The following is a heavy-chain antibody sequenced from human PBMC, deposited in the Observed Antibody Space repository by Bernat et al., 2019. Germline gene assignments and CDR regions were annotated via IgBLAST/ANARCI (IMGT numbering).Heavy chain of an antibody. Sequence: VQLVESGGGLLQPGGSLKLSCAASGFTFSGSTIHWVRQAPGKGLEWVAVIWYDGSNKYYADSVKGRFTISRDNSKNTLYLQMNSLRAEDTAVYYCARDCRDRSSGIAAAGMKFGLDYWGQGTLVTVSS. CDR3: ARDCRDRSSGIAAAGMKFGLDY. CDR1: GFTFSGST. J-gene: IGHJ4*02. V-gene: IGHV3-33*08. CDR2: IWYDGSNK. D-gene: IGHD6-13*01.